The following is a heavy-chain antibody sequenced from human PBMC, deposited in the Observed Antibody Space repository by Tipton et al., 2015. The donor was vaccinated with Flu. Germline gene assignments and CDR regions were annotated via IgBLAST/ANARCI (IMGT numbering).Heavy chain of an antibody. J-gene: IGHJ4*02. CDR3: ARTRGGYCTTSSCFAYYFDF. D-gene: IGHD2-2*01. CDR1: GFTFNTYW. CDR2: IKQGGGEK. Sequence: SLRLSCAASGFTFNTYWMSWVRQAPGKGLEWVANIKQGGGEKYYVDSVKGRFTISRDNAKNSLYLQMNSLRAEDTAVYYCARTRGGYCTTSSCFAYYFDFWGQGTLVTVSS. V-gene: IGHV3-7*01.